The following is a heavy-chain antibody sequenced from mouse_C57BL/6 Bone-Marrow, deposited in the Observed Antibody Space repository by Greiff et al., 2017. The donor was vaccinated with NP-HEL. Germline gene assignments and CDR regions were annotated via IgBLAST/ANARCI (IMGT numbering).Heavy chain of an antibody. Sequence: EVKVVESGGGLVKPGGSLKLSCAASGFTFSSYAMSWVRQTPEKRLEWVATISDGGSYTYYPDNVKGRFTISRDNAKNNLYLQMSHLKSEDTAMYYCARGGWLPLFAYWGQGTLVTVSA. D-gene: IGHD2-3*01. CDR2: ISDGGSYT. CDR3: ARGGWLPLFAY. V-gene: IGHV5-4*03. CDR1: GFTFSSYA. J-gene: IGHJ3*01.